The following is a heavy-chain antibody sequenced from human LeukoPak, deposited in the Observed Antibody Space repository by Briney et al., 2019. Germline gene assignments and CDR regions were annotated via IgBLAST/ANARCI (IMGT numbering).Heavy chain of an antibody. V-gene: IGHV4-61*02. Sequence: SETLSLTRTVSGGSISSGSYYWSWIRQPAGKGLEWIGRIYTSGSTNYNPSLKSRVTISVDTSKHQFSLKLSSVTAADTAVYYCARASGAYSSGWYGELDWFDPWGQGTLVTVSS. CDR2: IYTSGST. J-gene: IGHJ5*02. D-gene: IGHD6-19*01. CDR1: GGSISSGSYY. CDR3: ARASGAYSSGWYGELDWFDP.